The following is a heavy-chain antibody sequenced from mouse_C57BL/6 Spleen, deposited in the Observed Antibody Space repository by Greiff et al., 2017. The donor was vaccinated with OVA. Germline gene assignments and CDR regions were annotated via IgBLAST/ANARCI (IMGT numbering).Heavy chain of an antibody. J-gene: IGHJ2*01. Sequence: EVKLMESGGGLVKPGGSLKLSCAASGFTFSDYGMHWVRQAPEKGLEWVAYISSGSSTIYYADTVKGRFTISRDNAKNTLFLQMTSLRSEDTAMYYCARSLDGYYFDYWGQGTTLTVSS. CDR1: GFTFSDYG. D-gene: IGHD2-3*01. V-gene: IGHV5-17*01. CDR2: ISSGSSTI. CDR3: ARSLDGYYFDY.